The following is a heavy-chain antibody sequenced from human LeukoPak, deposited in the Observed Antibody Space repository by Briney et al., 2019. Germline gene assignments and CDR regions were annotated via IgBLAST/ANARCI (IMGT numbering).Heavy chain of an antibody. CDR3: AKVPGGSGSYSDDAFDI. Sequence: GGSLRLSCAASGFTFSSYAMHWVRQAPGKGLEWVSSISSSSSYIYYADSVTGRFTISRDNAKNSLYLQMNSLRAEDTALYYCAKVPGGSGSYSDDAFDIWGQGTMVTVSS. CDR1: GFTFSSYA. V-gene: IGHV3-21*04. D-gene: IGHD1-26*01. J-gene: IGHJ3*02. CDR2: ISSSSSYI.